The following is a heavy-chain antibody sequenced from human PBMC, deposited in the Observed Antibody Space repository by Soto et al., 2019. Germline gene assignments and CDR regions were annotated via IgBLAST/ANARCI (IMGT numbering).Heavy chain of an antibody. V-gene: IGHV4-59*01. CDR1: GGSISSYY. CDR2: IYYSGST. D-gene: IGHD2-2*01. Sequence: SETLSLTCTVSGGSISSYYWSWIRQPPGKGLEWIGYIYYSGSTNYNPSLKSRVTISVDTYKNQFSLKLSSVTAADTAVYYCSREGDCSSTSCFDYWGQGTLVTVSS. J-gene: IGHJ4*02. CDR3: SREGDCSSTSCFDY.